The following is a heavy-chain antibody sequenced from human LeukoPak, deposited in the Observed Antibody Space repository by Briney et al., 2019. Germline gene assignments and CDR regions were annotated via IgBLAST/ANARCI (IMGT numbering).Heavy chain of an antibody. D-gene: IGHD3-22*01. CDR1: GYTFTGYY. CDR2: IIPILGIA. CDR3: ARGYDSSGYSPSDY. V-gene: IGHV1-69*04. J-gene: IGHJ4*02. Sequence: SVKVSCKASGYTFTGYYMHWVRQAPGQGLEWMGRIIPILGIANYAQKFQGRVTITADKSTSTAYMELSSLRSEDTAVYYCARGYDSSGYSPSDYWGQGTLVTVSS.